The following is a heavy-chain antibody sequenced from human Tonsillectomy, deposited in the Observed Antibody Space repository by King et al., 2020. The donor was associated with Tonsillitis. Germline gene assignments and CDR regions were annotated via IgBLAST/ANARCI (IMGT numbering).Heavy chain of an antibody. CDR3: ARDIVGATYYYYGMDV. Sequence: QLVQSGGGVVQPGRSLRLSCAASGFTFSSYAMHWVRQAPGKGLEWVAVISYNGSNRYYADSVKGRFTISRDNSKNTLYLQMNSLRAEDTAVYYCARDIVGATYYYYGMDVWGQGTTVTVSS. CDR2: ISYNGSNR. D-gene: IGHD1-26*01. J-gene: IGHJ6*02. V-gene: IGHV3-30*04. CDR1: GFTFSSYA.